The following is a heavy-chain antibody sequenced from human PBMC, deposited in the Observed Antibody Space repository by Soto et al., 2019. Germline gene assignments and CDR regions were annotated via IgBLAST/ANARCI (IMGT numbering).Heavy chain of an antibody. CDR1: GGTFSSYA. V-gene: IGHV1-69*13. Sequence: SVKVSCKASGGTFSSYAISWVRQAPGQGLEWMGGIIPIFGTANYAQKFQGRVTITADESTSKAYMELSSLRSEDTAVYYCARDSLAAAGRPSWFDPWGQGSLVTVSS. CDR2: IIPIFGTA. D-gene: IGHD6-13*01. CDR3: ARDSLAAAGRPSWFDP. J-gene: IGHJ5*02.